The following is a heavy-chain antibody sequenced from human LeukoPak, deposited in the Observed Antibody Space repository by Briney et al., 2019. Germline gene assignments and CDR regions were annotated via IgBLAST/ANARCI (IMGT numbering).Heavy chain of an antibody. CDR3: ARDAAAGTSPYYYYYYMDV. CDR1: GYTFTSYD. CDR2: MNPNSGNT. J-gene: IGHJ6*03. V-gene: IGHV1-8*03. D-gene: IGHD6-13*01. Sequence: GASVKVSCKASGYTFTSYDINWVRQATGQGLEWMGWMNPNSGNTGYAQKFQGRVTITRNTSISTAYMELSRLRSDDTAVYYCARDAAAGTSPYYYYYYMDVWGKGTTVTVSS.